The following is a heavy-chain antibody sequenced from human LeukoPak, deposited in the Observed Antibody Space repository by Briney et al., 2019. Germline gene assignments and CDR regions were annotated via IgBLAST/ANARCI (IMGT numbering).Heavy chain of an antibody. CDR2: ISSSSSYI. CDR3: ARDGGSITGTTGLFDY. V-gene: IGHV3-21*01. Sequence: PGGSLRLSCAASGFTFSSYSMNWVRQAPGKGLEWGSSISSSSSYIYYADSLKGRFTISRDNAKNSLYLQMNSLRAEDTAVYYCARDGGSITGTTGLFDYWGQGTLVTVSS. J-gene: IGHJ4*02. CDR1: GFTFSSYS. D-gene: IGHD1-7*01.